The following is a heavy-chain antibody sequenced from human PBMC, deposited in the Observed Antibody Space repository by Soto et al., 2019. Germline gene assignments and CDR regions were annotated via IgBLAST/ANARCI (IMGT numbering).Heavy chain of an antibody. J-gene: IGHJ4*02. Sequence: QVQLVQSGAEMKKPGSSVKVSCQSSGGTFNTYAMNWVRQAPGQGPEWMGDISPMFGAANYAPKVQGRVTITADESTCTSYMQLSSLTSEYTALFFFAREVHVHTPAFFYWGQGTLVTVSS. D-gene: IGHD3-10*02. CDR2: ISPMFGAA. CDR1: GGTFNTYA. V-gene: IGHV1-69*19. CDR3: AREVHVHTPAFFY.